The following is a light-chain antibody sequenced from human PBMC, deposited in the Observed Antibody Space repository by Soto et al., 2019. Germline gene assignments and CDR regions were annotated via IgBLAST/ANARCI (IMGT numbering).Light chain of an antibody. CDR1: QDISNY. J-gene: IGKJ4*01. CDR3: QQYDDLPLT. V-gene: IGKV1-33*01. CDR2: DSS. Sequence: DIQMTQSPSSLSASVGDRVTLTCQASQDISNYLNWYQQKPGQAPKLLIYDSSALETGVPSRFSGSGSATDFTLTISRLQPEDFATYYCQQYDDLPLTFGGGTKVE.